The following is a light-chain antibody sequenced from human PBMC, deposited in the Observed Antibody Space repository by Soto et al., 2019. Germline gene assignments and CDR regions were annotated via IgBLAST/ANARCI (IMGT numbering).Light chain of an antibody. Sequence: QSALTQPASVSGSPGQSITISCTGTSSDVGGYNFVSWYQQHPGKAPQLMIYEVNNRPSGVSNRFSGSKSDNTASLTISGLQAGDEADYYCSSYASTNILVFGTGTKLTVL. CDR2: EVN. J-gene: IGLJ1*01. CDR1: SSDVGGYNF. CDR3: SSYASTNILV. V-gene: IGLV2-14*03.